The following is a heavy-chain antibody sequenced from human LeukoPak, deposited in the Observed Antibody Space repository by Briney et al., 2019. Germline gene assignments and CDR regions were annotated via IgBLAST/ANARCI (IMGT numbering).Heavy chain of an antibody. Sequence: GGSLRLSCAASGFTFSSYAMSWVRQAPGKGLEWVSAISGSGGSTYYADSVKCRFTISRDNSKNTLYLQMNSLRAEDTAVYYCANYYSYGPPGHWGQGTLVTVSS. CDR1: GFTFSSYA. D-gene: IGHD5-18*01. J-gene: IGHJ4*02. CDR2: ISGSGGST. V-gene: IGHV3-23*01. CDR3: ANYYSYGPPGH.